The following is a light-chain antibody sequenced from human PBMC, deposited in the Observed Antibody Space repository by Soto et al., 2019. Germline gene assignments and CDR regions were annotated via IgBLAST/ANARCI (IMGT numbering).Light chain of an antibody. CDR1: QSVRSN. Sequence: EIVMTQSPATLSVSPGERATLSCRASQSVRSNLAWYQQKPGQAPRLLIYGASTRATGIPARFSGSGSGTDFTLTISSLQAEDFAGDYCQQYHISPPDTFGQGTKVEIK. CDR3: QQYHISPPDT. CDR2: GAS. V-gene: IGKV3-15*01. J-gene: IGKJ2*01.